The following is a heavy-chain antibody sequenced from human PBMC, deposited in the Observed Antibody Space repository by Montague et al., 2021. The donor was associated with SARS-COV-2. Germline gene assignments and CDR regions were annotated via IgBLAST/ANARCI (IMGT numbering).Heavy chain of an antibody. Sequence: SETLSLTCTVSDDSSSSSIYYWGWIRQPPGKGLEWIGTISYSGSTYHNPSLHSRVALSVDTSKKRFSLRLTSVTAADTAVYFCARDHYHSSWFKYWGPGTLVTVSS. CDR2: ISYSGST. CDR1: DDSSSSSIYY. D-gene: IGHD6-13*01. J-gene: IGHJ4*02. V-gene: IGHV4-39*07. CDR3: ARDHYHSSWFKY.